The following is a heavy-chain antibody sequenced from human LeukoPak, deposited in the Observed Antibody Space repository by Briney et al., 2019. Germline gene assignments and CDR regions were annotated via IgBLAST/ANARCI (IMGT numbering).Heavy chain of an antibody. D-gene: IGHD3-10*01. V-gene: IGHV3-23*01. CDR3: AKDQGSGITYFDY. J-gene: IGHJ4*02. Sequence: GGSLRLSCAPSGFTFSGYAISWVRQAPRPRLEADSAISGSGGSTYYADSVKGRFTISRDNSKNTLYLQMNSLRAEDTAVYYCAKDQGSGITYFDYWGQGTLVTVSS. CDR2: ISGSGGST. CDR1: GFTFSGYA.